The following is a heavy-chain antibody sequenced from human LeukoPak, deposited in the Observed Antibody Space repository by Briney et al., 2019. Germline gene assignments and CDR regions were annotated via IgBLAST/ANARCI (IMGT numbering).Heavy chain of an antibody. D-gene: IGHD3-3*01. J-gene: IGHJ4*02. Sequence: ASVKVSCKASGYTFTSYGISWVRQAPGQGLEWMGRISAYNGNTNYAQKLQGRVTMTTDTSTSTAYMELRSLRSDDTAVYYCARARITIFGVVDIDYWGQGTLVTVSS. CDR3: ARARITIFGVVDIDY. CDR2: ISAYNGNT. V-gene: IGHV1-18*01. CDR1: GYTFTSYG.